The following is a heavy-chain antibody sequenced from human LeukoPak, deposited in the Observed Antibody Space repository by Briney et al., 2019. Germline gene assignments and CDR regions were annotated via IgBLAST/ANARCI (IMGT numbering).Heavy chain of an antibody. CDR2: INTNSGGT. J-gene: IGHJ4*02. Sequence: ASVKVSCKASGYTFTGYYMHWVRQAPGQGLEWMGWINTNSGGTNYAQKFQGRVTMTRDTSISTAYMELRRLSSEARAVYYCARAPPVVPAAMYGYWGEGTLVTVSS. V-gene: IGHV1-2*02. CDR1: GYTFTGYY. D-gene: IGHD2-2*01. CDR3: ARAPPVVPAAMYGY.